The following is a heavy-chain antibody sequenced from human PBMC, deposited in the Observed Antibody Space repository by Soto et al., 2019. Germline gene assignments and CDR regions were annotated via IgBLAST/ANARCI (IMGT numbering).Heavy chain of an antibody. D-gene: IGHD2-21*02. CDR3: ARDVGGTWKIRSYWFDP. Sequence: GGSLRLSCAASGFTFSSYAMSWVRQAPGKGLEWVSAISGSGGSTYYADSVKGRFTISRDNSKNTLYLQMNSLRAEDTAVYYCARDVGGTWKIRSYWFDPWGQGTLVTVSS. CDR2: ISGSGGST. V-gene: IGHV3-23*01. J-gene: IGHJ5*02. CDR1: GFTFSSYA.